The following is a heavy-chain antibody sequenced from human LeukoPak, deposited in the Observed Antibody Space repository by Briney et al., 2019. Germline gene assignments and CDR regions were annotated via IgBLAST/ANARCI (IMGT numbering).Heavy chain of an antibody. D-gene: IGHD2-15*01. CDR1: GFTFSSYW. V-gene: IGHV3-74*01. CDR3: ARYRGSFYYYYYYMDV. Sequence: GGSLRLSCAASGFTFSSYWMHWVRQAPGKGLVWVSRINTEASSTSYADSVKGRFTISRDNAKNSLYLQMNSLRAEDTAVYYCARYRGSFYYYYYYMDVWGKGTTVTVSS. CDR2: INTEASST. J-gene: IGHJ6*03.